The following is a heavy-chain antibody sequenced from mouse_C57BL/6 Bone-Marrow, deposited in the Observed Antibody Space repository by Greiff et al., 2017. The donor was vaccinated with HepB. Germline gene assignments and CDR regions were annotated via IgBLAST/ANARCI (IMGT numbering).Heavy chain of an antibody. CDR2: IWGVGST. CDR1: GFSLTSYG. D-gene: IGHD2-2*01. J-gene: IGHJ3*01. Sequence: QVQLKESGPGLVAPSQSLSITCTVSGFSLTSYGVDWVRQSPGKGLEWLGVIWGVGSTNYNSALKSRLSISKDNSKSQVFLKMNSLQTDDTAMYYCASDGGLRQGKAWFAYWGQGTLVTVSA. V-gene: IGHV2-6*01. CDR3: ASDGGLRQGKAWFAY.